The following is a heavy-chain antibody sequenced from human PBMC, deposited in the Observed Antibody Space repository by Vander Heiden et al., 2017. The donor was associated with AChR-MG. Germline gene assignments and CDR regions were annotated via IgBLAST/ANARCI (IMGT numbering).Heavy chain of an antibody. CDR2: VRSKAYGGAT. J-gene: IGHJ4*02. Sequence: EVHLVESGGGLVQPGRSLRLSCAASGFTFGDYGVSWLRQAPGKGLEWVSFVRSKAYGGATEYAASVRGRFSISRDDSKSIAYLQMNSLNTEDTAVYYCSRGLTVRGAKYYFDYWGQGILVTVSS. CDR1: GFTFGDYG. CDR3: SRGLTVRGAKYYFDY. V-gene: IGHV3-49*03. D-gene: IGHD3-10*01.